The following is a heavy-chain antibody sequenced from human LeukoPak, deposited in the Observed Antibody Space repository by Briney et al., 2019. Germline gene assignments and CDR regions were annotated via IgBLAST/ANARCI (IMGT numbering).Heavy chain of an antibody. J-gene: IGHJ3*02. D-gene: IGHD2-2*02. CDR2: IHPGDSDT. CDR3: ARTYCSSTSCYRVAFDI. V-gene: IGHV5-51*01. Sequence: GESLKISCKGSGYXFTSYWXGWXXQMPGXXLXWMXXIHPGDSDTRYSPSFQGXVPISADKSISPAYLQWSSLKASDTAMYYCARTYCSSTSCYRVAFDIWGQGTMVTVSS. CDR1: GYXFTSYW.